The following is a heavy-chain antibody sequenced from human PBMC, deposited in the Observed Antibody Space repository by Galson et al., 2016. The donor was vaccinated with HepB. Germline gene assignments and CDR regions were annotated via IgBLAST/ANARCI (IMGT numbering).Heavy chain of an antibody. CDR3: ARITGMLWSDRRDHRFDY. CDR1: GGSISSSSYY. V-gene: IGHV4-39*01. J-gene: IGHJ4*02. CDR2: IYSSGST. Sequence: SETLSLTCTVSGGSISSSSYYWGWIRQPPGKGLEWIGSIYSSGSTFYNPSLMSRVTISVDTSKTQFSLKLSSVTAADTAVYYCARITGMLWSDRRDHRFDYWGQGTLVTVSS. D-gene: IGHD2-21*01.